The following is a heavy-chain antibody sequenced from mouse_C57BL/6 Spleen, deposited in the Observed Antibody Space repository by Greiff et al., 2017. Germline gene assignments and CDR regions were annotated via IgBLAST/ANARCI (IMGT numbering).Heavy chain of an antibody. CDR1: GYTFTSYW. D-gene: IGHD1-1*01. Sequence: QVQLQQSGAELVKPGASVKVSCKASGYTFTSYWMHWVKQRPGQGLEWIGRIHPSDSDTNYNQKFKGKATLTVDKSSSTAYMQLSSLTSEDSAVYYCAILGYYGNYAMDYWGQGTSVTVSS. V-gene: IGHV1-74*01. J-gene: IGHJ4*01. CDR2: IHPSDSDT. CDR3: AILGYYGNYAMDY.